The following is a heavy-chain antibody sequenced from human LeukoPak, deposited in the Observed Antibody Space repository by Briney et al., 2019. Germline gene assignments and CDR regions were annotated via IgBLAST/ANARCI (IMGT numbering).Heavy chain of an antibody. D-gene: IGHD6-13*01. V-gene: IGHV4-4*02. CDR1: GGSISSSNW. Sequence: SGTLSLTCAVSGGSISSSNWWSWIRPPPGKGLEWIVEINHSGSTNYNPSLKSRVTISVDTSKNQFTLRLSSVTAADTAVYYCAGMPASIAAAGVVDYWGQGTLVTVSS. CDR3: AGMPASIAAAGVVDY. CDR2: INHSGST. J-gene: IGHJ4*02.